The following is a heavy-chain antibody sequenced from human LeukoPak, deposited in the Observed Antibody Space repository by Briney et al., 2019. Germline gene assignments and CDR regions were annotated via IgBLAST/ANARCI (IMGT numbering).Heavy chain of an antibody. Sequence: EASVKVSCKASGYTFTSYYMHWVRQTPGQGLEWMGIIKPSGGSTSYAQKFQGRVTMTRDTSTSTVYMELSSLRSEDTAVYYCARDRRYYYDSSGYIGPFDYWGQGTLVTVSS. CDR2: IKPSGGST. J-gene: IGHJ4*02. V-gene: IGHV1-46*01. CDR1: GYTFTSYY. CDR3: ARDRRYYYDSSGYIGPFDY. D-gene: IGHD3-22*01.